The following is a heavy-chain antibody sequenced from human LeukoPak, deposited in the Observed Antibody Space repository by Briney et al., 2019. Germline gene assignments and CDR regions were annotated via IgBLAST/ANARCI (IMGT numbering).Heavy chain of an antibody. CDR1: GFTFSNYW. V-gene: IGHV3-7*01. J-gene: IGHJ4*02. Sequence: GGSLRLSCAASGFTFSNYWMNWVRQAPGKGLECVANIKQDRSEKYYVDSVKGRFTISRDNGKNSLYLQMNSLRAEDTAVYYCARDGLALSVYFDYWGQGTLVTISS. CDR2: IKQDRSEK. D-gene: IGHD3/OR15-3a*01. CDR3: ARDGLALSVYFDY.